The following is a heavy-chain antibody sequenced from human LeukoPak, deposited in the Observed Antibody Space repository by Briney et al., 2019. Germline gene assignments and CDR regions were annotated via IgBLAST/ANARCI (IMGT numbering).Heavy chain of an antibody. CDR1: GGSISSSSYY. D-gene: IGHD4-17*01. CDR3: ARRAYLGLRSYYYYGMDV. J-gene: IGHJ6*02. CDR2: IYYSGST. V-gene: IGHV4-39*07. Sequence: PSETLSLTCTVSGGSISSSSYYWGWIRQPPGKGLEWIGSIYYSGSTYYNPSLKSRVTISVDTSKNQFSLKLSSVTAADTAVYYCARRAYLGLRSYYYYGMDVWGQGTTVTVSS.